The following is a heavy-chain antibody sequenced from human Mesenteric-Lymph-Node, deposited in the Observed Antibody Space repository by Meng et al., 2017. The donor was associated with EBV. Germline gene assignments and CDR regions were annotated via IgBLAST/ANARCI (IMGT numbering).Heavy chain of an antibody. J-gene: IGHJ4*02. D-gene: IGHD3-10*01. Sequence: EQPQEASPGLVKPSETLALTCDVLGGSISGHYWSWIRQPPGGGLEWIGYIYYTGSTNYSPALKGRITISMDTSKNQFSLKLTSVTAADTAVYYCARALYSNSYYGSLSYWGLGTLVTVSS. CDR2: IYYTGST. V-gene: IGHV4-59*11. CDR3: ARALYSNSYYGSLSY. CDR1: GGSISGHY.